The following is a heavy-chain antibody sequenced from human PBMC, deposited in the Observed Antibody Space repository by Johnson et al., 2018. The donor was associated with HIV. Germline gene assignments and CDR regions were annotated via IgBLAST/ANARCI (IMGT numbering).Heavy chain of an antibody. CDR1: GFTFDDYG. CDR2: IRYDGSNK. CDR3: ARAGSSSSGPRAFDI. J-gene: IGHJ3*02. V-gene: IGHV3-30*02. Sequence: QVQLVESGGGVVRPGGSLRLSCAASGFTFDDYGMNWVRQAPGKGLAWVTFIRYDGSNKYYADSVRGRFTISRDNSKNTLYLQMNSLRAEDTAVYYCARAGSSSSGPRAFDIWGQGTVVTVSS. D-gene: IGHD6-6*01.